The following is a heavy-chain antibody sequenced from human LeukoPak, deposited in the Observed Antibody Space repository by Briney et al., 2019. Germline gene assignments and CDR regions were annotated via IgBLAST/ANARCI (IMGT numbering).Heavy chain of an antibody. Sequence: SETLSLTCTVPGDSINSGTYYWAWIRQPPGKGLQWIGIINYSGTTHYNPSLKSRITISVDTSRNQFSLTLSSVTAADTAVYYCARDWEFGELLEFWGQGTLVTVSS. J-gene: IGHJ4*02. CDR1: GDSINSGTYY. CDR2: INYSGTT. V-gene: IGHV4-39*07. CDR3: ARDWEFGELLEF. D-gene: IGHD3-10*01.